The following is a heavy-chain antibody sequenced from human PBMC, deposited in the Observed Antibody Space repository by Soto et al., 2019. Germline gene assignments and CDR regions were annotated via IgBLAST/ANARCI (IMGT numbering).Heavy chain of an antibody. CDR3: ARRNYDILTGYSSYYFDY. Sequence: SETLSLTCAVYGGSFSCYYWSWIRQPPGKGLEWIGEINHSGSTNYNPSLKSRVTISVDTSKNQFSLKLSSVTAADTAVYYCARRNYDILTGYSSYYFDYWGQGTLVTVSS. V-gene: IGHV4-34*01. CDR2: INHSGST. CDR1: GGSFSCYY. J-gene: IGHJ4*02. D-gene: IGHD3-9*01.